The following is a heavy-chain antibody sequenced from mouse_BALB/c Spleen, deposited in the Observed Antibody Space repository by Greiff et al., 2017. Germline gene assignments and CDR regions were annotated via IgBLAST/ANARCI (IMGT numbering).Heavy chain of an antibody. V-gene: IGHV1-5*01. CDR1: GYSFTSYW. Sequence: VQLQQSGTVLARPGASVKMSCKASGYSFTSYWMHWVKQRPGQGLEWIGAIYPGNSDTSYNQKFKGKAKLTAVTSASTAYMELSSLTNEDSAVYYCTRVSITGPFAYWGQGTLVTVSA. CDR3: TRVSITGPFAY. D-gene: IGHD2-4*01. J-gene: IGHJ3*01. CDR2: IYPGNSDT.